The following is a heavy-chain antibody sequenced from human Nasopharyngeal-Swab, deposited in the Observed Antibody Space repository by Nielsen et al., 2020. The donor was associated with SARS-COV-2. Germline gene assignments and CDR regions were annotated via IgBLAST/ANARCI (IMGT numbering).Heavy chain of an antibody. J-gene: IGHJ4*02. Sequence: SETLSLTCTVSGGSISSYCWSWIRQPPGKGLEWIGYIYYSGSTNYNPSLKSRVTISVDTSKNQFSLKLSSVTAADTAVYYCARQLDYYDSSGYYLRYFDYWGQGTLVTVSS. CDR3: ARQLDYYDSSGYYLRYFDY. CDR2: IYYSGST. D-gene: IGHD3-22*01. V-gene: IGHV4-59*08. CDR1: GGSISSYC.